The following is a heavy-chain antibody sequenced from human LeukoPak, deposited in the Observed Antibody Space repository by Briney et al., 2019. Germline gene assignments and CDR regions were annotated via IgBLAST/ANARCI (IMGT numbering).Heavy chain of an antibody. CDR1: GFTFSSYA. CDR2: ISGSGGST. J-gene: IGHJ3*02. D-gene: IGHD6-19*01. V-gene: IGHV3-23*01. CDR3: AKVRSIAVAGAAFDI. Sequence: GGSLRLSCAASGFTFSSYAMSWLRQAPGKGLEWVSAISGSGGSTYYADSVKGRFTISRDNSKNTLYLQMNSLRAEDTAVYYCAKVRSIAVAGAAFDIWGQGTMVTVSS.